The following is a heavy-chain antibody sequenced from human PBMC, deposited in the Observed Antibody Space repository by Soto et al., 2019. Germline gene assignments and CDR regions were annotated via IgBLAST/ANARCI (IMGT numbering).Heavy chain of an antibody. CDR2: INPNTSAT. CDR1: GYIFTGYF. V-gene: IGHV1-2*02. CDR3: VRITWGRDHDYGMDV. J-gene: IGHJ6*02. D-gene: IGHD1-26*01. Sequence: QVQLVQSGAEVKKSGASVKVSCKASGYIFTGYFIQWLRQAPGQGLEWIGWINPNTSATNYAQKFQGRVTMTRDTSLGAAYMELTSLRPDDTGLYYCVRITWGRDHDYGMDVWGQGTTVTVSS.